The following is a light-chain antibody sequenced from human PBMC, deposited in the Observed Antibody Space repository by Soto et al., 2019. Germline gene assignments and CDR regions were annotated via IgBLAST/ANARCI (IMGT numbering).Light chain of an antibody. CDR3: LHRMNWPLT. Sequence: DIVLTQPPVTLSLSPGDRATLSCRASETVSSYLLWYQQKPGQDPRLLIYDASERATGIPARFSGSGSETDFTLTISSLEPEDFGVYYCLHRMNWPLTFGQGTRLEI. CDR2: DAS. CDR1: ETVSSY. J-gene: IGKJ5*01. V-gene: IGKV3-11*01.